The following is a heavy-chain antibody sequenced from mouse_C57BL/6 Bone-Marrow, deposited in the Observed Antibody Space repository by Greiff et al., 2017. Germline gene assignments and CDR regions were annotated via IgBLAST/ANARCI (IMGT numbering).Heavy chain of an antibody. CDR3: AREGGTPYYFDY. J-gene: IGHJ2*01. Sequence: EVKVVESGGGLVKPGGSLKLSCAASGFTFSSYAMSWVRQTPEKRLEWVATISDGGSYTYYPDNVKGRFTISRDNAKNNLYLQMSHLKSEDTAMYYCAREGGTPYYFDYWGQGTTLTVSS. D-gene: IGHD3-3*01. CDR1: GFTFSSYA. CDR2: ISDGGSYT. V-gene: IGHV5-4*01.